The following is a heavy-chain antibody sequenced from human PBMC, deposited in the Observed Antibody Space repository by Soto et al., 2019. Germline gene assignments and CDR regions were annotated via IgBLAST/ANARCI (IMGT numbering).Heavy chain of an antibody. D-gene: IGHD1-26*01. CDR3: ARVSGSYYHVYYFDY. V-gene: IGHV4-59*01. J-gene: IGHJ4*02. Sequence: RVTISVDTSKNQFSLRLSSVTAAETAVYYCARVSGSYYHVYYFDYWGQGTLVTVSS.